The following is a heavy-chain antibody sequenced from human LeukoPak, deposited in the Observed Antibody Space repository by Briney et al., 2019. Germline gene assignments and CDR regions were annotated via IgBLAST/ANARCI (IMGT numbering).Heavy chain of an antibody. CDR1: GFTVSSNY. CDR3: ARDRQDYYDSSGYYYDY. V-gene: IGHV3-53*01. Sequence: PGGSLRLSCAASGFTVSSNYMSWVRQAPGTGLEWVSVIYSGGSTYYADSVKGRFTISRDNSKNTLYLQMNSLRAEDTAVYYCARDRQDYYDSSGYYYDYWGQGTLVTVSS. CDR2: IYSGGST. J-gene: IGHJ4*02. D-gene: IGHD3-22*01.